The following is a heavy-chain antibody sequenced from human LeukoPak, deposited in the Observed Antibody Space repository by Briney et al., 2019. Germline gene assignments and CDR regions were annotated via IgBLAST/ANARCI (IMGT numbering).Heavy chain of an antibody. V-gene: IGHV1-69*05. Sequence: SVKVSCKASGGTFSSYAVSWVRQAPGQGLEWMGGIIPIFGTANYAQKFQGRVTITTDESTSTAYMELSSMRSEDTAVYYCARGRLGKHFDYWGQGTLVTVSS. CDR2: IIPIFGTA. D-gene: IGHD6-19*01. CDR1: GGTFSSYA. CDR3: ARGRLGKHFDY. J-gene: IGHJ4*02.